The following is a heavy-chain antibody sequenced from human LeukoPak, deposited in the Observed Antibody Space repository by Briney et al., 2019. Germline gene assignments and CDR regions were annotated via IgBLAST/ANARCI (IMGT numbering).Heavy chain of an antibody. CDR1: GYTFTGYY. Sequence: ASVKVSCKASGYTFTGYYMHWVRQAPGQGLEWMGWINPNSGGTNYAQKFQGRVTMTRDTSISTAYMELSRLRSDDTAVYYCARQSCSGGSCYSGWFDRWGQGTLVTVSS. D-gene: IGHD2-15*01. V-gene: IGHV1-2*02. J-gene: IGHJ5*02. CDR2: INPNSGGT. CDR3: ARQSCSGGSCYSGWFDR.